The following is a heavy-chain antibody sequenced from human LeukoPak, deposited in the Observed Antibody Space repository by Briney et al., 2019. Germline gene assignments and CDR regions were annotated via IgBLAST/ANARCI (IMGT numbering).Heavy chain of an antibody. CDR3: ARLINYYGSGSYYDFDY. CDR1: GGSISSYY. V-gene: IGHV4-4*09. J-gene: IGHJ4*02. D-gene: IGHD3-10*01. Sequence: SETLSLTCTVSGGSISSYYWSWIRQPPGKGLECIGYIYTSGSTNYNPSLKSRVTISVDTSKNQFSLKLSSVTAADTAVYYCARLINYYGSGSYYDFDYWGQGTLVTVSS. CDR2: IYTSGST.